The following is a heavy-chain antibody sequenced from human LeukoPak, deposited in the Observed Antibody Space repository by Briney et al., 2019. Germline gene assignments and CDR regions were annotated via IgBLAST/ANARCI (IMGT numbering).Heavy chain of an antibody. CDR2: INSDGSST. CDR1: GFTFSSYW. D-gene: IGHD6-13*01. J-gene: IGHJ4*02. V-gene: IGHV3-74*01. Sequence: GGSLRLSCAASGFTFSSYWMHCVRQAPGKGLVWVSRINSDGSSTSYADSVKGRFTISRDNAKNTLYLQMNSLRAEDTAVYYCARDPGYSSILDYWGQGTLVTVSS. CDR3: ARDPGYSSILDY.